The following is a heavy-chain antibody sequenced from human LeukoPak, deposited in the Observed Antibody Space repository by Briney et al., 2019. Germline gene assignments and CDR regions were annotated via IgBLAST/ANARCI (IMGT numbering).Heavy chain of an antibody. Sequence: ETLSLTCAVYGGSFSGYYWSWIRQPPGKGLEWIGEINHSGSTNYNPSLKSRVTISVDTSKNQFSLKLSSVTAADTAVYFCARHSSYVSPVRYWGQGTLVTVSP. J-gene: IGHJ4*02. D-gene: IGHD3-10*02. CDR1: GGSFSGYY. CDR3: ARHSSYVSPVRY. V-gene: IGHV4-34*01. CDR2: INHSGST.